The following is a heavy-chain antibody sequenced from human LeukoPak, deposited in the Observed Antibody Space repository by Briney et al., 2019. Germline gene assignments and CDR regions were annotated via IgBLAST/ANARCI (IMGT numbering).Heavy chain of an antibody. J-gene: IGHJ3*02. D-gene: IGHD3-22*01. CDR2: IYTSGST. CDR3: ARSDSSGYYAFDI. Sequence: PSQTLSLTCTVSGGSITSGSYYWSWIRQPAGTGLEWIGRIYTSGSTNYNPSLKSRATISVDTSKNQFSLKPSSVTAADTAVYFCARSDSSGYYAFDIWGQGTMVTASS. CDR1: GGSITSGSYY. V-gene: IGHV4-61*02.